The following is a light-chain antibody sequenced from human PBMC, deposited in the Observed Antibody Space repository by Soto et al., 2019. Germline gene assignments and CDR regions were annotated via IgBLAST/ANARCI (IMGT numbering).Light chain of an antibody. CDR2: DVS. Sequence: QSVLTQPASVSGSPGQSITISCTGTSSDVGGYDFVSWYQHHPGKAPRLMIYDVSHRPSGVSDRFSAPKSGNTASLTISGLLAEDEADYYCSSYTSISTYVFGTGTKVTVL. CDR1: SSDVGGYDF. J-gene: IGLJ1*01. CDR3: SSYTSISTYV. V-gene: IGLV2-14*03.